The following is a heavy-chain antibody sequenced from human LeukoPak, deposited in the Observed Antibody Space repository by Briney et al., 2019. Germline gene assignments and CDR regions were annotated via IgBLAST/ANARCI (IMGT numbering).Heavy chain of an antibody. CDR2: ISYEGSNK. CDR1: GFTFRSYA. J-gene: IGHJ4*02. CDR3: AREKIVVVPAAYFDY. D-gene: IGHD2-2*01. Sequence: PGGTLRLSCAASGFTFRSYAMHWVREAPGKGLEWGVVISYEGSNKYYADSVKGRFTISRDNSKNTLYLQMNSLRAEDTAVYYCAREKIVVVPAAYFDYWGQGTLVTVSS. V-gene: IGHV3-30*04.